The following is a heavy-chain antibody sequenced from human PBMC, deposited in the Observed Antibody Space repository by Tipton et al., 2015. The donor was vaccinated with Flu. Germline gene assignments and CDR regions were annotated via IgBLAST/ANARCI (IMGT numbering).Heavy chain of an antibody. D-gene: IGHD4-17*01. J-gene: IGHJ3*02. V-gene: IGHV4-59*01. CDR3: ARYGYGDHSAFDI. Sequence: TLSLTCTVSGGSISSYYWSWIRQPPGKGLEWIGYIYYSGSTNYNPSLKSRVTISVDTSKNQFSLKLSSVTAADTAVYYCARYGYGDHSAFDIWGQGTMVTVSS. CDR1: GGSISSYY. CDR2: IYYSGST.